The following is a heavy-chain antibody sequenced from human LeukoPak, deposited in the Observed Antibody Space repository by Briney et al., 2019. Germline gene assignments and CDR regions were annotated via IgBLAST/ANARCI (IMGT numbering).Heavy chain of an antibody. V-gene: IGHV3-30*18. Sequence: GRSLRLSCAASGFTFSSYGMHWVRQAPGKGLEWVAVISYDGSNKYYADSVKGRFTISRDNSKNTLYLQMNSLRAEDTAVHYCAKDRMVRGVMDYWGQGTLVTVSS. CDR1: GFTFSSYG. CDR3: AKDRMVRGVMDY. J-gene: IGHJ4*02. CDR2: ISYDGSNK. D-gene: IGHD3-10*01.